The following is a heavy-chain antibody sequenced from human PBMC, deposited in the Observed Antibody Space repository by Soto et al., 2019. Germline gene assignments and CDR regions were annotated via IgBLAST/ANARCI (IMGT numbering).Heavy chain of an antibody. CDR2: IYHSGST. CDR3: ATHVDTAMVGIDY. J-gene: IGHJ4*02. V-gene: IGHV4-30-2*01. Sequence: TLSLTCAVSGGSISSGGYSWSWIRQPPGKGLEWIGYIYHSGSTYYNPALKSRVTISVDMSENQFSLKLTSVTAADTAVYYCATHVDTAMVGIDYWGQGTLVTVSS. D-gene: IGHD5-18*01. CDR1: GGSISSGGYS.